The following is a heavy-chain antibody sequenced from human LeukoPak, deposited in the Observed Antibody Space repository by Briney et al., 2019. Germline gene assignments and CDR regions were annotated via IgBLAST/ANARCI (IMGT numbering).Heavy chain of an antibody. CDR3: ARNGGYSYGHDPYYFDY. V-gene: IGHV3-30*04. Sequence: GGSLRLSCAASRFTFSSYAMHWVRQAPGKGLEWVAVISYDGSNKYYAESVKGRFTISRDNSKNTLYLQMNSLRAEDTAVYYCARNGGYSYGHDPYYFDYWGQGTLVTVSS. CDR2: ISYDGSNK. CDR1: RFTFSSYA. J-gene: IGHJ4*02. D-gene: IGHD5-18*01.